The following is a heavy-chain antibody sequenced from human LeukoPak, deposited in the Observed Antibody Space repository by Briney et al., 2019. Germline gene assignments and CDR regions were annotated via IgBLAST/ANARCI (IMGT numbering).Heavy chain of an antibody. CDR1: GFTFPNYD. CDR3: ARDLQSSNWFDP. CDR2: ISDSGHDT. J-gene: IGHJ5*02. D-gene: IGHD5-24*01. V-gene: IGHV3-23*01. Sequence: GGSLRLSCAASGFTFPNYDMSWVRQAPGKGLEWVSTISDSGHDTSYADSVKGRFTISRDNSKNTLYLQMNSLRAEDTAVYYCARDLQSSNWFDPWGQGTLVTVSS.